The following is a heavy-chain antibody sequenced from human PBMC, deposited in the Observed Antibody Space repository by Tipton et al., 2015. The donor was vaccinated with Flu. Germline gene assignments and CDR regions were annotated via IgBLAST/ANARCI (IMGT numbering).Heavy chain of an antibody. CDR1: GGSIRSSSYY. Sequence: LRLSCTVSGGSIRSSSYYWGWIHQPPGKGPEWIGSMPYGGSTYYNPSLESRVTISLDTSKNQFSLKLSSVTAADTAVYYCARDDSGFNDYWGPGTLVTVSS. CDR2: MPYGGST. J-gene: IGHJ4*02. D-gene: IGHD3-22*01. V-gene: IGHV4-39*07. CDR3: ARDDSGFNDY.